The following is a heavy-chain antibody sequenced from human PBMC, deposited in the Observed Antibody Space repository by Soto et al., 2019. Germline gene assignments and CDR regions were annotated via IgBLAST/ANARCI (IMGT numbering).Heavy chain of an antibody. CDR1: GYTFSTDG. CDR2: INPLKGDT. Sequence: ASVKVSCKASGYTFSTDGITWVRQAPGQGLDWMGWINPLKGDTKSAANFQDRVTMTTDTSTRTAYMELRSLRSDDTAVYYCARVKVPAAILGAFDLWGQGTQVTVSS. V-gene: IGHV1-18*01. J-gene: IGHJ3*01. D-gene: IGHD2-2*02. CDR3: ARVKVPAAILGAFDL.